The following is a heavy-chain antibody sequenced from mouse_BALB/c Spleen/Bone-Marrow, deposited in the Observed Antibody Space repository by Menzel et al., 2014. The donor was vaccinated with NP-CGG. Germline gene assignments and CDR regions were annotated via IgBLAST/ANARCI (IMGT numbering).Heavy chain of an antibody. Sequence: EVHLVESGGGLVQPGESRKLSCAASGFTFSSFAMHWTRQAPEKGLEWVAFISSGSNIIHYADTVKGRFTISRDNPKNTLFLQMTSLRSEDTAMYYCDRGDYWGQGTTLTGSS. CDR1: GFTFSSFA. CDR2: ISSGSNII. CDR3: DRGDY. J-gene: IGHJ2*01. V-gene: IGHV5-17*02.